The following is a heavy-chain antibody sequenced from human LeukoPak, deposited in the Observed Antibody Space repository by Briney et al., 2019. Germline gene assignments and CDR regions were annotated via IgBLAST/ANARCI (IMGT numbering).Heavy chain of an antibody. V-gene: IGHV3-20*04. J-gene: IGHJ4*02. Sequence: GGSLRLSCTASGFAFDEQGMSWVRQVPGKRLEWVSGINWSGGSTGYADPLRGRFTISRDNAKNSLYLQMDSLRAEDTALYYCARAPITSPFYFDYWGQGTLVTVSS. CDR2: INWSGGST. D-gene: IGHD2-2*01. CDR3: ARAPITSPFYFDY. CDR1: GFAFDEQG.